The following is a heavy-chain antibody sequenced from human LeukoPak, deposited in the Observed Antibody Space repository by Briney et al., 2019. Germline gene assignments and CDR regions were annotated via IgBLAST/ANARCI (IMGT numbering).Heavy chain of an antibody. D-gene: IGHD3-22*01. CDR1: GFTFSSYA. J-gene: IGHJ4*02. CDR2: ISGSGGST. V-gene: IGHV3-23*01. CDR3: AKDTSSGYLLITKTLEY. Sequence: GGSLRLSCAASGFTFSSYAMSWVRQAPGKGLEWVSGISGSGGSTYYADSVEGRFTISRDNSKNTLYLQMNSLRAEDTAVYYCAKDTSSGYLLITKTLEYWGQGNLVTVSS.